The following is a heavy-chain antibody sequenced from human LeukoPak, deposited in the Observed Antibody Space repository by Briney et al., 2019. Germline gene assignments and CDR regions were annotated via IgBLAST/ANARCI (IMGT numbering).Heavy chain of an antibody. V-gene: IGHV3-7*01. CDR1: GFTFSSYW. CDR2: IKEDGSEK. CDR3: TRQRFCDY. J-gene: IGHJ4*02. D-gene: IGHD3-3*01. Sequence: GGSLRLSCAASGFTFSSYWMNWVRQAPGKGLEWVANIKEDGSEKYYVDSVKGRFTISRDNAKNTLYLQMDSLRAEDTAVYYCTRQRFCDYWGQGTLVTVSS.